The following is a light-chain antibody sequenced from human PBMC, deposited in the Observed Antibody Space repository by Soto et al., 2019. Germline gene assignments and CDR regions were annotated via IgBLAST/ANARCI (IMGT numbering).Light chain of an antibody. CDR3: HHYET. CDR1: QSVSRSY. J-gene: IGKJ1*01. CDR2: GAS. V-gene: IGKV3-20*01. Sequence: EMVLTHSPGTLSLSPGDRATLSCRASQSVSRSYLGWYQQKPGQAPRLLMYGASIRAAGVPDRFSGSGSGTEFTLTISRMEPEDFTVYYCHHYETFGQGTKVDIK.